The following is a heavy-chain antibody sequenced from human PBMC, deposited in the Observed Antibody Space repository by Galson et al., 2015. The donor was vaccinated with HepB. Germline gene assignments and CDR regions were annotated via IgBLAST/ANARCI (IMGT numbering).Heavy chain of an antibody. D-gene: IGHD3-3*01. CDR1: GFTFSSYA. V-gene: IGHV3-23*01. CDR2: ISGSGGST. J-gene: IGHJ6*02. CDR3: ASSRDFWSGYYAGRDYYYYYGMDV. Sequence: SLRLSCAASGFTFSSYALSWVRQAPGEGLEWVSAISGSGGSTYYADYVKGRFTISRDNSKNTLYMQMNSLRAEDTAVYYCASSRDFWSGYYAGRDYYYYYGMDVWGQGTTVTVSS.